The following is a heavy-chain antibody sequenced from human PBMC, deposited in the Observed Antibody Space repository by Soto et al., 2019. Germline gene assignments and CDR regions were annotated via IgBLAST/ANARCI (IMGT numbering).Heavy chain of an antibody. J-gene: IGHJ4*02. Sequence: HPGGSLRLSCAASGFTFSSYGMHWVRQAPGKGLEWVAVISYDGSNKYYADSVKGRFTISRDNSKNTLYLQMNSLRAEDTAVYYCAKYREIVGADHFDYWGQGTLVTVSS. CDR1: GFTFSSYG. CDR2: ISYDGSNK. D-gene: IGHD1-26*01. V-gene: IGHV3-30*18. CDR3: AKYREIVGADHFDY.